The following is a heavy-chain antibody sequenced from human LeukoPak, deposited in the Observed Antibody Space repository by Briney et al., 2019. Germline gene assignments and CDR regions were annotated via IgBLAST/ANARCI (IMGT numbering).Heavy chain of an antibody. CDR2: INHSGST. D-gene: IGHD2-2*01. CDR3: ARKGWDIVLVPAAAIDY. Sequence: SETLSLTCAVYGGSFSGYYWSWIRQPPGKGLEWIGEINHSGSTNYNPSLKSRVTISVNTSKNQFSLKLNSVTAADTAVYYCARKGWDIVLVPAAAIDYWGQGTLVTVSS. J-gene: IGHJ4*02. V-gene: IGHV4-34*01. CDR1: GGSFSGYY.